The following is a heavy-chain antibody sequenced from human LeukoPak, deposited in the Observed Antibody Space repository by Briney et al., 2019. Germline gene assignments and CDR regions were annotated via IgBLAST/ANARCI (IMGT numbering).Heavy chain of an antibody. CDR1: GFIFDDYA. D-gene: IGHD5-12*01. CDR3: TKGRVATVGGAKYAMDV. CDR2: ITGDGAGT. V-gene: IGHV3-43*02. J-gene: IGHJ6*02. Sequence: GGSLRLSCAASGFIFDDYAMHWVRQAPGKGLEWVSLITGDGAGTYYEDSVRGRFTISRDNSKNSLYLIMNSLRTEDTALYYCTKGRVATVGGAKYAMDVWGQGTTVTVSS.